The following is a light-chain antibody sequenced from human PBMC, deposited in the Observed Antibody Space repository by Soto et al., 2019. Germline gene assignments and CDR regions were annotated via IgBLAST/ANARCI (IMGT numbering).Light chain of an antibody. CDR3: AAWDDSLDAYV. Sequence: QSVLTQPPSASGSPGQRVTISCSGSSSNIGSNPVNWYQQLPGTAPKLFIHSNIQRPSGVPDRSSGSKSGTSASLTISGLQSEDEADYYCAAWDDSLDAYVFGTGTKVTVL. V-gene: IGLV1-44*01. J-gene: IGLJ1*01. CDR1: SSNIGSNP. CDR2: SNI.